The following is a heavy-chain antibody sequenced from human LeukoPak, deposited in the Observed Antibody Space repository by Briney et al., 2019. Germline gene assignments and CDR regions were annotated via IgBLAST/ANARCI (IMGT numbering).Heavy chain of an antibody. Sequence: GGSLRLSCAASGFTFSDYYMSWIRQAPGKGLEWVAVISYDGSYQAYADSVRGRFTVSRDSSKNTLYLQLNSLRPEDTGLYYCARERRRDGYNYKDYWGQGTQVSVSS. V-gene: IGHV3-30*03. J-gene: IGHJ4*02. CDR3: ARERRRDGYNYKDY. CDR1: GFTFSDYY. CDR2: ISYDGSYQ. D-gene: IGHD5-24*01.